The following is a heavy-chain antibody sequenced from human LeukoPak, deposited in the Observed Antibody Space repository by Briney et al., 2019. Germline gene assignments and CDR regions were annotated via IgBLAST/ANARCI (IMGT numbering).Heavy chain of an antibody. CDR1: GITVSSNY. Sequence: GGSLRLSCATSGITVSSNYMSWVRQAPGKGLEWVSVIYSGGATYYADSVKGRFTISRDNAKNSLYLQMNSLTAEDTAVYYCARDYFSRAAVLGYFDLWGRGTLVTVSS. D-gene: IGHD2-15*01. CDR3: ARDYFSRAAVLGYFDL. J-gene: IGHJ2*01. V-gene: IGHV3-66*01. CDR2: IYSGGAT.